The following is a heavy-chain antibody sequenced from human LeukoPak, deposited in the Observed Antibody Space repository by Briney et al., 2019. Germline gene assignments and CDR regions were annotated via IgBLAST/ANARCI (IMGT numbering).Heavy chain of an antibody. V-gene: IGHV1-18*01. D-gene: IGHD6-13*01. CDR2: ISAYNGNT. CDR3: ARDRYSSNLYYYYYGMDV. CDR1: GYTFTSYG. Sequence: ASVKVSCKASGYTFTSYGISWVRQAPGQGLEWMGWISAYNGNTNYAQKLQGRVTMTTDTSTSTAYMELRSPRSDDTAVYYCARDRYSSNLYYYYYGMDVWGQGTTVTVSS. J-gene: IGHJ6*02.